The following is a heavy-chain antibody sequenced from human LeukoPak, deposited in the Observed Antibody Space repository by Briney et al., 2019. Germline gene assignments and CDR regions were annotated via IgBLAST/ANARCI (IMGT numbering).Heavy chain of an antibody. J-gene: IGHJ6*02. CDR2: IYHSGST. CDR1: GGSISSSNYF. V-gene: IGHV4-39*01. CDR3: ARQLYSSATV. D-gene: IGHD6-25*01. Sequence: KPSETLSLTCTVSGGSISSSNYFWGWIRQPPGKGLEWIGNIYHSGSTYYNPSLKSRVTISVDTSKNQFSLQLSSVTVADTAVYYCARQLYSSATVWGQGTTVTVSS.